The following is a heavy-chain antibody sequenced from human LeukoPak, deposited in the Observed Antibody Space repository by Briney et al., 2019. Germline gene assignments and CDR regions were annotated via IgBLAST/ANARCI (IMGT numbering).Heavy chain of an antibody. CDR3: AKVSRGYSGYGAFDY. Sequence: PGRSLRLSCAASGFTFSSYGMHWVRQAPGKGLEWVAVIWYDGSNKYYADSVKGRFTISRDNSKNTLYLQMNSLRAEDTAVYYCAKVSRGYSGYGAFDYWGQGTLVTVSP. CDR2: IWYDGSNK. D-gene: IGHD5-12*01. J-gene: IGHJ4*02. V-gene: IGHV3-33*06. CDR1: GFTFSSYG.